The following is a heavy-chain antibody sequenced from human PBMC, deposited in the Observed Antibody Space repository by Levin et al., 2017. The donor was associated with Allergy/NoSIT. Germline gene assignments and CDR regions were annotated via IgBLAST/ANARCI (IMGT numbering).Heavy chain of an antibody. CDR1: GFTFNNYA. Sequence: GESLKISCAASGFTFNNYAMSWVRQAPGKGLEWVSAIINSGVGTYYADSVKGRFTISRDNSKNTMYLQMNNLRAEDTAVYFCAKDAIRGSDQPYYFDYWGQGTLVTASS. D-gene: IGHD6-19*01. CDR2: IINSGVGT. V-gene: IGHV3-23*01. CDR3: AKDAIRGSDQPYYFDY. J-gene: IGHJ4*02.